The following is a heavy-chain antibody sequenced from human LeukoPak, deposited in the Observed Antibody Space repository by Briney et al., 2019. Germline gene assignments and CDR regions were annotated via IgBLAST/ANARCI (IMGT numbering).Heavy chain of an antibody. CDR2: INTNTGNP. Sequence: ASVKVSCKASGYTFTRYAMNWVRQAPGQGLEWMGWINTNTGNPTYAQGFTGRFVFSLDTSVSTAYLQISSLKAEDTAVYYCARDCNVDYDIRGDAFDIWGQGTMVTVSS. CDR1: GYTFTRYA. J-gene: IGHJ3*02. CDR3: ARDCNVDYDIRGDAFDI. V-gene: IGHV7-4-1*02. D-gene: IGHD3-9*01.